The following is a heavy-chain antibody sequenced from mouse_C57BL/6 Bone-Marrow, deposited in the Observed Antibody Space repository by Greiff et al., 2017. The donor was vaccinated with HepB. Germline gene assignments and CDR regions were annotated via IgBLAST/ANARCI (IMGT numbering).Heavy chain of an antibody. D-gene: IGHD1-1*01. Sequence: EVQGVESGGGLVKPGGSLKLSCAASGFTFSSYAMSWVRQTPEKRLEWVATISDGGSYTYYPDNVKGRFTISRDNAKNNLYLQMSHLKSEDTAMYYCARVITTGVEAMDYWGQGTSVTVSS. CDR3: ARVITTGVEAMDY. CDR1: GFTFSSYA. CDR2: ISDGGSYT. J-gene: IGHJ4*01. V-gene: IGHV5-4*01.